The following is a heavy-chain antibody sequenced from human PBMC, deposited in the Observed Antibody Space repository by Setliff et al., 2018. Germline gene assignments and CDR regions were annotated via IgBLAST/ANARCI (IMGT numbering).Heavy chain of an antibody. CDR1: GGSISSYY. J-gene: IGHJ6*03. CDR3: AREQWLDPPGYYYMDV. D-gene: IGHD6-19*01. CDR2: IYIGGSA. V-gene: IGHV4-4*07. Sequence: SETLSLTCTVSGGSISSYYWSWIRQPAGKGLEWIEHIYIGGSANHNPSLKSRVTMSIDTSKNQFSLKLNSVTAADMAVYYCAREQWLDPPGYYYMDVWAKGTTVTVSS.